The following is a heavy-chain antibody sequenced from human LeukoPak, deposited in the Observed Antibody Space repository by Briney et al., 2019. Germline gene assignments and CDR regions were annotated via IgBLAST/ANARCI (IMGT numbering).Heavy chain of an antibody. V-gene: IGHV3-30*18. J-gene: IGHJ4*02. Sequence: PGGSLRLSCAASGFTFSSYGMHWVRQAPGKGLEWVAVISYDGSSKYYADSVKGRFTISRDNSKNTLYLQMNSLRAEDTAVYYCAKDGGQEDYFDYWGQGTLVTVSS. CDR1: GFTFSSYG. D-gene: IGHD3-16*01. CDR3: AKDGGQEDYFDY. CDR2: ISYDGSSK.